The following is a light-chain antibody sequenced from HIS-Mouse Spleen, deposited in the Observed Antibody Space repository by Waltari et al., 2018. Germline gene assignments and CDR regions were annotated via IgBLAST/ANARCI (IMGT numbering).Light chain of an antibody. CDR3: QKYNSAPWT. Sequence: DIQMTQSPSSLSASVGDRVTITCRASQGISKYLAWYQQKPGKVPKLLIYAASTLQSGVPTRVSGSGSGKDFTLTISGLQPEDVATYYCQKYNSAPWTFGQGTKVEIK. CDR1: QGISKY. V-gene: IGKV1-27*01. CDR2: AAS. J-gene: IGKJ1*01.